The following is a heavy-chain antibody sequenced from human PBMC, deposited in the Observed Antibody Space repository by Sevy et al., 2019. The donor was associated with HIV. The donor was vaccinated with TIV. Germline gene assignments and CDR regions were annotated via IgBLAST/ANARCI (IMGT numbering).Heavy chain of an antibody. CDR1: GGSISSYY. Sequence: SETLSLTCTVSGGSISSYYWSWIRQPAGKGLEWIGRIYPSGITNYNPSLKRRVTMSVDTSKNQFSLNLSSVTAADTAVYYCARGWCRSASCYYDYWGQGTLVTVSS. D-gene: IGHD2-2*01. V-gene: IGHV4-4*07. CDR3: ARGWCRSASCYYDY. CDR2: IYPSGIT. J-gene: IGHJ4*02.